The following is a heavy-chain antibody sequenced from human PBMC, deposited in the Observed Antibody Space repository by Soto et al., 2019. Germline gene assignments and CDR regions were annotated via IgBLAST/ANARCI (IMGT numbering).Heavy chain of an antibody. J-gene: IGHJ3*02. D-gene: IGHD3-22*01. V-gene: IGHV1-69*13. CDR3: ARAPYYYDSSGYYWSAFDI. CDR1: GGTFSSYA. CDR2: IIPIFGTA. Sequence: SVKVSCKASGGTFSSYAISWVRQAPGQGLEWMGGIIPIFGTANYAQKFQGRVTITADESTSTAYMELSSLRSEDTAVYYCARAPYYYDSSGYYWSAFDIWGQGTMVTVSS.